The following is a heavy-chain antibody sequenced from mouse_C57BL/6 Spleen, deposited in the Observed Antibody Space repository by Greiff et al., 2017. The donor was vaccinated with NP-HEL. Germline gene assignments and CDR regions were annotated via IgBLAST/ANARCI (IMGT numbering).Heavy chain of an antibody. CDR1: GYTFTSYW. V-gene: IGHV1-64*01. Sequence: QVQLQQPGAELVKPGASVKLSCKASGYTFTSYWIHWVKQRPGQGLEWIGMIHPNSGSTNYNEKFKSKATLTVDKSSSTAYMQLSSLTSEDSAVYYCARQLITTVVEDNWGQGTTLTVSS. CDR2: IHPNSGST. D-gene: IGHD1-1*01. CDR3: ARQLITTVVEDN. J-gene: IGHJ2*01.